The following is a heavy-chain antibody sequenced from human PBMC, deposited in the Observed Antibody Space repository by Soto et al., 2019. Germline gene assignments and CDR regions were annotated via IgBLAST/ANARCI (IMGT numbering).Heavy chain of an antibody. Sequence: QVQLVQSGAEVKKPGSSVKVSCKASGGTFSSYAISWERQAPGQGLEWMGGIIPIFGTANYAQKFQGRVTITADESTSTAYMELSSLRSEDTAVYSCAHQAYYYLPPDYWGQGTLVTVSS. D-gene: IGHD3-10*01. V-gene: IGHV1-69*01. CDR3: AHQAYYYLPPDY. J-gene: IGHJ4*02. CDR2: IIPIFGTA. CDR1: GGTFSSYA.